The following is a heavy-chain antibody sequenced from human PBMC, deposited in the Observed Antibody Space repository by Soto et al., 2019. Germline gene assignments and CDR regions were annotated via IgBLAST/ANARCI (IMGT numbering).Heavy chain of an antibody. CDR3: VRDPSGHGMDV. Sequence: PGGSLRLSCAASGFTFSNYDMHWVRQVTGKGLEWVADIGKAGDTYYLGSVKGRFTISRENAKNSLYLQMNSQRAEDTAIYYCVRDPSGHGMDVWGQGTTVTVSS. CDR2: IGKAGDT. CDR1: GFTFSNYD. V-gene: IGHV3-13*01. J-gene: IGHJ6*02. D-gene: IGHD1-26*01.